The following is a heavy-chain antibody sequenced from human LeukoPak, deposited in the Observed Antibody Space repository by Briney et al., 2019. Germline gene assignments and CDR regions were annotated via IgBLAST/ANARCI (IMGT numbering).Heavy chain of an antibody. CDR2: ISASCGST. Sequence: GGSLRLSCGASGLTFSSSATSWVRHAPGKGLEWVSAISASCGSTYYADSVKGRFTISRDNSKSTVYLQMNRLRAEDTAVYYCAKDISDSFDYWGQGTLVTVSS. J-gene: IGHJ4*01. CDR1: GLTFSSSA. V-gene: IGHV3-23*01. D-gene: IGHD3-3*02. CDR3: AKDISDSFDY.